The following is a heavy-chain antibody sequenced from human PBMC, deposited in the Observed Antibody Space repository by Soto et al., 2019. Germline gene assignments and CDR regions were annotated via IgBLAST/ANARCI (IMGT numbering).Heavy chain of an antibody. J-gene: IGHJ4*02. CDR1: GFTFSSYE. D-gene: IGHD3-10*01. CDR2: ISSSSSYI. Sequence: EVQLVESGGGLVQPGGSLRLSCAASGFTFSSYEMNWVRQAPGKGLEWVSYISSSSSYIYYADSVKGRFTISRDNAKNSLYLQMNSLRAEDTAVYYCARSPPRGFYFDYWGQGTLVTVSS. V-gene: IGHV3-48*03. CDR3: ARSPPRGFYFDY.